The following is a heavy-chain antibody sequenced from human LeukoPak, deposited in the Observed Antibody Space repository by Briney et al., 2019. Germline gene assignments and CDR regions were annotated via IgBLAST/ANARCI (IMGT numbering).Heavy chain of an antibody. J-gene: IGHJ5*02. CDR2: ISSSSSYI. V-gene: IGHV3-21*01. D-gene: IGHD3-22*01. CDR1: GFTFSSYN. CDR3: ARDNRPTYYYDSSGYLQNIWFDP. Sequence: GGSLRLSCAASGFTFSSYNMNWVRQAPGKGLEWVSSISSSSSYIYYADSMKGRFTISRDNAKNSLYLQMNSLRAEDTAVYYCARDNRPTYYYDSSGYLQNIWFDPWGQGTLVTVSS.